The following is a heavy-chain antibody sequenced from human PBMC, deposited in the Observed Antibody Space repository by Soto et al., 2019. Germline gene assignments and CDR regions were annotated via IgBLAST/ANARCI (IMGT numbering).Heavy chain of an antibody. Sequence: QVQLVESGGGVVQPGRSLRLSCAASGFTFSSYGMHWVRQAPGKGLEWVAVISYDGSNKYYADSVKGRFTISRDNSKNTLYLQMNSLRAEDTAVYYCAKEVVVGATGDAFDIWGQGTMVTVSS. CDR1: GFTFSSYG. V-gene: IGHV3-30*18. D-gene: IGHD1-26*01. CDR2: ISYDGSNK. J-gene: IGHJ3*02. CDR3: AKEVVVGATGDAFDI.